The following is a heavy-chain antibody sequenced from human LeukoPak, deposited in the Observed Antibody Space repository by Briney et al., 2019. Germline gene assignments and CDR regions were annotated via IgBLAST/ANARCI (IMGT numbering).Heavy chain of an antibody. Sequence: GGSLRLSCAASGFTSSSYAMNWVRQAPGKGLEWVSAISGSGAGTYYADSVKGRFTISRDNSKNTLYLQMNSLRAEDTAVYYCAKEVSRVTTFYFDYWGQGTLVTVSS. D-gene: IGHD4-17*01. J-gene: IGHJ4*02. CDR3: AKEVSRVTTFYFDY. CDR1: GFTSSSYA. CDR2: ISGSGAGT. V-gene: IGHV3-23*01.